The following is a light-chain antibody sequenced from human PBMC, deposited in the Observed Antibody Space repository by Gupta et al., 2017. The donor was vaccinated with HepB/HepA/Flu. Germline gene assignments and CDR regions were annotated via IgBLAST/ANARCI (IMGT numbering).Light chain of an antibody. V-gene: IGLV1-40*01. CDR2: GNN. CDR1: RSNVGAGYD. CDR3: QSYDSRRSGLV. J-gene: IGLJ2*01. Sequence: QSVLTQPPSVSGAPGQNVTISCTGSRSNVGAGYDVHWYQQLPGTVPKLLVFGNNSRPSGVPDRFSGSESGTSASLAITGLLPEDEADYYCQSYDSRRSGLVFGGGTKLTVL.